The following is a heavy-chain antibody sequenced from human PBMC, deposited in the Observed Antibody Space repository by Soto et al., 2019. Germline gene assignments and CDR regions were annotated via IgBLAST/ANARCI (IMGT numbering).Heavy chain of an antibody. Sequence: EVKLLASGGGLVQPGGSLRLSCAASGFTFSSYARNWVRQAPGKGLEWVSTISGSGGDTYYADSVKGRFSSARDNSKFHLSLQMHSLRAEDTAVYYCAKGGRSSTGLDFDYWGQGTLVTVSS. CDR3: AKGGRSSTGLDFDY. D-gene: IGHD6-13*01. CDR2: ISGSGGDT. CDR1: GFTFSSYA. V-gene: IGHV3-23*01. J-gene: IGHJ4*02.